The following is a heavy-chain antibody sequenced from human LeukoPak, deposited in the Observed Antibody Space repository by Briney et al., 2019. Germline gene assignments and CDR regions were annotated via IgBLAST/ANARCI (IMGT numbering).Heavy chain of an antibody. D-gene: IGHD1-26*01. V-gene: IGHV3-7*01. J-gene: IGHJ4*02. CDR3: ARDRIVGATNFDY. Sequence: GGSLRLSCAASGFTFSSYWMSWVRQAPGKGLEWVANIKQDGSEKYYVDSVKGRFTISRDNAKNSLYLQMNSLRAEDTAVYYCARDRIVGATNFDYWGQGTLVTVSS. CDR1: GFTFSSYW. CDR2: IKQDGSEK.